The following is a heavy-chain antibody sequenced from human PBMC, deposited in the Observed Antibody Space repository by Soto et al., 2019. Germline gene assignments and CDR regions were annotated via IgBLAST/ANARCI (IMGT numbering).Heavy chain of an antibody. Sequence: PGESLKISCQASGYRFTSHWIGWVRQMPGKGLEWMGIIYPGDSDTRYSPSFQGQVTISVDKSISTAYLQWSSLKASDTAMYYCARGDFWSGYYWFDPWGQGTLVTVSS. D-gene: IGHD3-3*01. CDR2: IYPGDSDT. CDR3: ARGDFWSGYYWFDP. V-gene: IGHV5-51*01. CDR1: GYRFTSHW. J-gene: IGHJ5*02.